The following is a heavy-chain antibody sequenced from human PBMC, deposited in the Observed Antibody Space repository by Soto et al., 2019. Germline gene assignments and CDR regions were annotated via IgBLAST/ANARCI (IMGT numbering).Heavy chain of an antibody. CDR3: ARCNSNHYYTFDL. CDR2: IYYNGDT. CDR1: RGSMNSYY. Sequence: SETLSLTCNVSRGSMNSYYWTWIRQSPGKAPEWIGYIYYNGDTNYNPSLKSRLTISIDTSKRQFSLNLASVTAADTAVYYCARCNSNHYYTFDLWGQGTLVTVSS. V-gene: IGHV4-59*01. J-gene: IGHJ4*02. D-gene: IGHD3-10*01.